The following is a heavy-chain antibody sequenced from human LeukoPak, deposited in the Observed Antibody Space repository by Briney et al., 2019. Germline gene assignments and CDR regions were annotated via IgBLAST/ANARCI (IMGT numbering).Heavy chain of an antibody. J-gene: IGHJ4*02. Sequence: ASVKVSCKASGYTFTGYYMHWVRQAPGQGLEWMGWIKPNSGGTNYAQKFQGRVTMTRDTSISTAYMELSRLRSDDTAVYYCARATDSGSYFGTGYWGQGTLVTVSS. CDR2: IKPNSGGT. CDR1: GYTFTGYY. CDR3: ARATDSGSYFGTGY. V-gene: IGHV1-2*02. D-gene: IGHD1-26*01.